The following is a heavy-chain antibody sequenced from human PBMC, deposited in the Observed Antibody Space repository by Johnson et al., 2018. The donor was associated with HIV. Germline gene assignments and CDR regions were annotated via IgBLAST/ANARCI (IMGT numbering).Heavy chain of an antibody. V-gene: IGHV3-20*04. J-gene: IGHJ3*02. D-gene: IGHD6-6*01. CDR2: INWHGGST. CDR1: GFTFDDYG. Sequence: VLLVESGGGVVRPGGSLRLSCAASGFTFDDYGMSWVRQAPGKGLEWVSGINWHGGSTGYADSVKGRFTISRDNAKNSLYLQMNSLRAEDTALYYCARDRYSSSWLGAFDIWGQGTMVTVSS. CDR3: ARDRYSSSWLGAFDI.